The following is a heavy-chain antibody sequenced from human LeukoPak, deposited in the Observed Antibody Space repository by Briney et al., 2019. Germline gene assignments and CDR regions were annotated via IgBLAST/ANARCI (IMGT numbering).Heavy chain of an antibody. CDR2: IYYSGST. Sequence: SETLSLTCTVSGGSISSYYWSWIRQPPGKGLEWIGYIYYSGSTNYNPSLKSRVTISVDTSKNQFSLKLSSVTAADTAVYYCAKWAYGDYDYWGQGTLVTVSS. CDR3: AKWAYGDYDY. CDR1: GGSISSYY. J-gene: IGHJ4*02. D-gene: IGHD4-17*01. V-gene: IGHV4-59*01.